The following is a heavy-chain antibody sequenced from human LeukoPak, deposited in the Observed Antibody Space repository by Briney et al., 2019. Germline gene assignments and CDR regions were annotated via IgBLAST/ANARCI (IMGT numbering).Heavy chain of an antibody. Sequence: ASVKVSCKASGYTFTSYYMHWVRQAPGQGLERMGIINPSGGSTSYAQKFQGRVTMTRDTSTSTVYMELSSLRSEDTAVYYCARDLIQDIVVVPAAPGAVDYWGQGTLVTVSS. CDR2: INPSGGST. CDR1: GYTFTSYY. V-gene: IGHV1-46*01. D-gene: IGHD2-2*01. J-gene: IGHJ4*02. CDR3: ARDLIQDIVVVPAAPGAVDY.